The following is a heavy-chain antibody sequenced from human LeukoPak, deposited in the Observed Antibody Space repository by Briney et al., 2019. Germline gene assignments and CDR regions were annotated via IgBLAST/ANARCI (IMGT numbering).Heavy chain of an antibody. D-gene: IGHD3-3*01. J-gene: IGHJ4*02. Sequence: PGGSLRLSCAASGFTFSSYWMHWVRQVPGKGLVWFAHINNPGTGTTYADAVKGRFTISRDNAKNTLYLQMNSLRADDTAMYYCARGSGGFDYWGQGTLITVSS. V-gene: IGHV3-74*01. CDR1: GFTFSSYW. CDR2: INNPGTGT. CDR3: ARGSGGFDY.